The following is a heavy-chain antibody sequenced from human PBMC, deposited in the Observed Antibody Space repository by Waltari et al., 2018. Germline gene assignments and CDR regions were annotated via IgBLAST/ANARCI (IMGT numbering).Heavy chain of an antibody. CDR1: GYSISSGYY. Sequence: QVQLQESGPGLVKPSETLSLTCAVSGYSISSGYYWGWNRQPPGKGLEWIGSIYHSGSTYYNPSLKSRVTISVDTSKNQFSLKLSSVTAADTAVYYCAYLWQLVWYFDLWGRGTLVTVSS. J-gene: IGHJ2*01. V-gene: IGHV4-38-2*01. CDR2: IYHSGST. D-gene: IGHD6-6*01. CDR3: AYLWQLVWYFDL.